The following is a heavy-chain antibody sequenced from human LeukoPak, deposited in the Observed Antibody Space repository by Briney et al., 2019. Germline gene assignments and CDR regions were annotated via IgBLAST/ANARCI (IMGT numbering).Heavy chain of an antibody. CDR3: AKAKGDIVATLDY. J-gene: IGHJ4*02. V-gene: IGHV3-30*04. CDR1: GFTFSSYA. CDR2: ISYDGSNK. Sequence: GGSLRLSCAASGFTFSSYAMHWVRQAPGKGLEWVAVISYDGSNKYYADSVKGRFTISRDNSKNTLYLQMNSLRAEDTAMAVYYCAKAKGDIVATLDYWGQGTLVTVSS. D-gene: IGHD5-12*01.